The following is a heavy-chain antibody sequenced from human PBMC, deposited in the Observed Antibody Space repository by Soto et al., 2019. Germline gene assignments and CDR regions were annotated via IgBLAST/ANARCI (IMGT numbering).Heavy chain of an antibody. Sequence: QVQLQESGPGLVKPSQTLSLTCTVSGGSISSGGYYWSWIRQHPGKGLEWIGYIYYSGSTYYNPSLTSRVTISVDTSKNQFSLKLSSVTAADTAVYYCARDRITMVRGVRGNDAFDIWGQGTMVTVSS. CDR3: ARDRITMVRGVRGNDAFDI. CDR1: GGSISSGGYY. V-gene: IGHV4-31*03. J-gene: IGHJ3*02. D-gene: IGHD3-10*01. CDR2: IYYSGST.